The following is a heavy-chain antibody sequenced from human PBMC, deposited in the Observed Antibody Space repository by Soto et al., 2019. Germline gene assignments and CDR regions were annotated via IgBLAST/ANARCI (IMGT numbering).Heavy chain of an antibody. CDR3: AKIPPGYNYGYFYFDY. Sequence: ASVKVSCKASGYTFTSSGLSWXRQAPGQGLEWMGWISAYNRNTNYAQKLQGRVTMTTDTSKNTLYLQMNSLRAEDTAVYYCAKIPPGYNYGYFYFDYWGQGALVTVSS. CDR2: ISAYNRNT. V-gene: IGHV1-18*01. D-gene: IGHD5-18*01. J-gene: IGHJ4*02. CDR1: GYTFTSSG.